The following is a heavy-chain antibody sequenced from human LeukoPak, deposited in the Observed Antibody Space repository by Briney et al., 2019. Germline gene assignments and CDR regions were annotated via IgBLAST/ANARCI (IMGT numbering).Heavy chain of an antibody. J-gene: IGHJ4*02. Sequence: GGSLRLSCAASGFTVSSNYMSWVRQAPGKGLEWVSVTYSGGSTYYADSVKGRFTISRDNSKNTLYLQMNSLRAEDTAVYYCARDIAAAGYFDYWGQGTLVTVSS. V-gene: IGHV3-53*01. CDR3: ARDIAAAGYFDY. CDR2: TYSGGST. D-gene: IGHD6-13*01. CDR1: GFTVSSNY.